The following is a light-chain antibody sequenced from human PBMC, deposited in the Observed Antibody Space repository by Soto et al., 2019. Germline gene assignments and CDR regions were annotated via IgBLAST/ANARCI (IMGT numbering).Light chain of an antibody. J-gene: IGKJ5*01. Sequence: EIVLTQSPVTLCLLSGRGGPLSRRASQSLSSSYFAWYQHKPGQGPRILIYGEFTRATGIQDRFSGSGSGTDFTLTISRLEPEDFAVYYCPPHETLITLGKWQRVEIK. CDR1: QSLSSSY. V-gene: IGKV3-20*01. CDR2: GEF. CDR3: PPHETLIT.